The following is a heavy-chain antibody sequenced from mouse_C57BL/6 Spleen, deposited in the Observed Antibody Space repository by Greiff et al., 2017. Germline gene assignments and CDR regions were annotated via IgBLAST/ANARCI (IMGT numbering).Heavy chain of an antibody. CDR3: ARTLTTVVSHFDF. V-gene: IGHV14-2*01. J-gene: IGHJ2*01. D-gene: IGHD1-1*01. Sequence: VHVKQSGAELVKPGASVKLSCPASGFNIKDYYMHWVKQRTEQGLEWIGRIDPEDGETKYAPKFQGKATITAATPYNTAHLQLSILTYENTAVYYCARTLTTVVSHFDFWGQGTTLTVSS. CDR2: IDPEDGET. CDR1: GFNIKDYY.